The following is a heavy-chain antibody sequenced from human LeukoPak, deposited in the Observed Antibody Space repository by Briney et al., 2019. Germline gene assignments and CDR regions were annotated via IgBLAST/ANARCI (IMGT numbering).Heavy chain of an antibody. J-gene: IGHJ4*02. D-gene: IGHD2-2*01. CDR2: IYYSGST. Sequence: MPSETLSLTCTVSGGSISSYYWNWIRQPPGKGLEWIGYIYYSGSTNYNPSLKSRVTISVDTSKNQFSLKLSSVTAADTAVYYCARPQGYQLLDFEYWGQGTLVTVSS. CDR1: GGSISSYY. V-gene: IGHV4-59*08. CDR3: ARPQGYQLLDFEY.